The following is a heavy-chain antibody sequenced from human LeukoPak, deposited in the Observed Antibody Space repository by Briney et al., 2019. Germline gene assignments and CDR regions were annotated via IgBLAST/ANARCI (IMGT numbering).Heavy chain of an antibody. Sequence: VASVKVSCKASGYTFTSYYMHWVRQAPGQGLEWMGIINPSGGSTSYAQKFQGRVTMTRDTSTSTVYMELSSLRSEDTAVYYCARAPYYDSSGYYYGAEYFQHWGQGTLVTVSS. CDR1: GYTFTSYY. D-gene: IGHD3-22*01. J-gene: IGHJ1*01. CDR2: INPSGGST. CDR3: ARAPYYDSSGYYYGAEYFQH. V-gene: IGHV1-46*01.